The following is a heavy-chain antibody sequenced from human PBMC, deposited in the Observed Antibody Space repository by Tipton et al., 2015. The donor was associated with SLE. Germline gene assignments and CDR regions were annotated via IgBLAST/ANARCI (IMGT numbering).Heavy chain of an antibody. Sequence: TLSLTCTVSGGSISSYYWCWIRQPPRKGLEWIGYIYYSGSTNYNPSLKSRVTISVDTSKNQFSLKLSSVTAADTAVYYCARVLGNYYDSSGDVAFDIWGQETMVTVPS. D-gene: IGHD3-22*01. V-gene: IGHV4-59*01. CDR2: IYYSGST. CDR3: ARVLGNYYDSSGDVAFDI. CDR1: GGSISSYY. J-gene: IGHJ3*02.